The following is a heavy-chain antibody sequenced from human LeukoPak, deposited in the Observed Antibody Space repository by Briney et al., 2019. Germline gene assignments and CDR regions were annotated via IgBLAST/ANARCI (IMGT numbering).Heavy chain of an antibody. Sequence: PGGSLRLSCAASGVTVSSYWMSWVRQAPGKGLEWVANIKEDGSEKYYVDSVKGRFTISRDNAKNSLYLQMNSLRAEDTAVYCCARTFYSSGTGVPIYDWGQGTLVTVSS. CDR2: IKEDGSEK. CDR3: ARTFYSSGTGVPIYD. D-gene: IGHD6-19*01. V-gene: IGHV3-7*01. J-gene: IGHJ4*02. CDR1: GVTVSSYW.